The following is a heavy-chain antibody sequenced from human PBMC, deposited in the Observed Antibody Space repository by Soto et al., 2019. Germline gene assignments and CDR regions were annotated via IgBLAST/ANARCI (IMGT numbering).Heavy chain of an antibody. CDR3: AKDSDQLLFDYYYGMDV. D-gene: IGHD2-2*01. J-gene: IGHJ6*02. Sequence: GGSLRLSCESSGFTFSKFGIHLVRQAPGKGLEWVAVVSYDGSFKYYADSVKGRFTISRDNSKNTLYLQMNSLRPEDTALYYCAKDSDQLLFDYYYGMDVWGQGTTVTVSS. V-gene: IGHV3-30*18. CDR1: GFTFSKFG. CDR2: VSYDGSFK.